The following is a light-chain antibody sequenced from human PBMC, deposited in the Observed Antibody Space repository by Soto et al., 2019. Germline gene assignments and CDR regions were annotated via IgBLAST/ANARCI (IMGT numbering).Light chain of an antibody. CDR3: QQYNNWPWT. CDR1: QRITT. J-gene: IGKJ1*01. Sequence: EIVMTQSPATLSLSPGERATLSCRASQRITTVAWYQQKPGQAPRLLIYGASKRATGFPARFSGSGSGTDFTLTISSLQSEDFAVYYCQQYNNWPWTFGQGTKVDIK. V-gene: IGKV3-15*01. CDR2: GAS.